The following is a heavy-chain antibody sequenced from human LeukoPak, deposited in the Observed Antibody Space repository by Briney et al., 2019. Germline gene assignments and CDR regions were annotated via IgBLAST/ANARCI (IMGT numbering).Heavy chain of an antibody. CDR1: GYTFTGYG. J-gene: IGHJ4*02. D-gene: IGHD3-3*01. V-gene: IGHV1-18*01. CDR2: ISAYNGNT. Sequence: GASVKVSCKASGYTFTGYGISWVRQAPGQGLEWMGWISAYNGNTNYAQKLQGRVTMTTDTSTSTAYMELRSLRSDDTAFYYCARSSILEWLNDYWGQGTLVTVSS. CDR3: ARSSILEWLNDY.